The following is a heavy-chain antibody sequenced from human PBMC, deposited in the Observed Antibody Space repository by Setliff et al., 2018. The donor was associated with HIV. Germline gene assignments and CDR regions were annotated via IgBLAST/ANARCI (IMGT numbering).Heavy chain of an antibody. Sequence: TLSLTCTVSGGSINSYYWSWIRQSPGKALEWLALIYWDDDKFHSPSLKSRLTITKDTSKNQVVLTMTDMDPVDTATYYCAHLNYYGAGGYYRYFDYWGQGTLVTVSS. CDR1: GGSINSYYW. CDR3: AHLNYYGAGGYYRYFDY. D-gene: IGHD3-10*01. CDR2: IYWDDDK. V-gene: IGHV2-5*08. J-gene: IGHJ4*02.